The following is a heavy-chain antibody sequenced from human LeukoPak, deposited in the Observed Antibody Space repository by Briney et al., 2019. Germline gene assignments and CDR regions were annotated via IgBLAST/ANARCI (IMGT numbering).Heavy chain of an antibody. V-gene: IGHV4-30-2*01. CDR1: GGSISSGGYS. D-gene: IGHD3-10*01. CDR2: IYHSGST. Sequence: SETLSLTCTVSGGSISSGGYSWSWIRQPPGKGLEWIGYIYHSGSTYYNPSLKSRVTISVDRSKNQFSLKLSSVTAADTAVYYCARDHGTMVRGADAFDIWGQGTMVTVSS. CDR3: ARDHGTMVRGADAFDI. J-gene: IGHJ3*02.